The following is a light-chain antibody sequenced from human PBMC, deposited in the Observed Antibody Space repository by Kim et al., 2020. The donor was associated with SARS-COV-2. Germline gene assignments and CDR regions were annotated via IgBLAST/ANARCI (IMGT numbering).Light chain of an antibody. CDR2: DAS. CDR3: QHYNHYSWS. CDR1: QSISAW. V-gene: IGKV1-5*01. Sequence: ASRGDRVTFSCRASQSISAWLAWYQQKPGKAPKLLIYDASSVESGVPARFSGSGYGTQFTLTISSLQPDDFATYYCQHYNHYSWSFGQGTKVDIK. J-gene: IGKJ1*01.